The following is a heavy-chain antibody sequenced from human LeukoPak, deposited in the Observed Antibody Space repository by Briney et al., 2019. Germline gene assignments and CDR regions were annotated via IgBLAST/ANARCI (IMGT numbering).Heavy chain of an antibody. Sequence: GGSLRLSCVASGFTVSSKYMSWVRQAPGKGLEWVSVIYSGGITYYADSVKGRFTISRDNSKNTVDLQLNSLRAEDTAVYFCGCDRYDSNGYYYPFDQWGQGTLVTVSS. J-gene: IGHJ4*02. V-gene: IGHV3-66*01. CDR2: IYSGGIT. CDR3: GCDRYDSNGYYYPFDQ. D-gene: IGHD3-22*01. CDR1: GFTVSSKY.